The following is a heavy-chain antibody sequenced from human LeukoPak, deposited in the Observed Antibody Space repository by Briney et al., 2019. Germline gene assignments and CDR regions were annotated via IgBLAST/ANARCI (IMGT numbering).Heavy chain of an antibody. V-gene: IGHV3-23*01. D-gene: IGHD1/OR15-1a*01. CDR2: MSASGSHT. CDR1: GFTFSDFA. J-gene: IGHJ4*02. Sequence: SGGSLRLSCAASGFTFSDFAMSWVRQAPGKGLEWVSGMSASGSHTHSADFVKGRFTISRDNFKNTLYLQMNGLRVEDTAVYYCAKVRSGNNYYFDYWGQGTLVTVSS. CDR3: AKVRSGNNYYFDY.